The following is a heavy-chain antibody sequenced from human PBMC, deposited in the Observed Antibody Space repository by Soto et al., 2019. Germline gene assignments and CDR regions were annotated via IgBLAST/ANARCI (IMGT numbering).Heavy chain of an antibody. V-gene: IGHV1-3*01. CDR2: INPGNGDT. J-gene: IGHJ4*02. CDR1: GYTFTRYA. Sequence: ASVKVSCKASGYTFTRYAMHWVRQAPGQRPEWMGWINPGNGDTKYSVKLQGRVTFTRDTSATTIYMELSSLRSEDTALYYCARNSYISGDDDSYYFDYWGQGTPVTVSS. CDR3: ARNSYISGDDDSYYFDY. D-gene: IGHD2-21*02.